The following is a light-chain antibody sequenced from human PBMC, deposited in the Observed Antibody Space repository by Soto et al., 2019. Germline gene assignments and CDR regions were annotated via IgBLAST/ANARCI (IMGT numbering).Light chain of an antibody. CDR3: CSYAGSSTFV. CDR2: EGS. V-gene: IGLV2-23*03. Sequence: QSALTQPASVSGSPGQSITISCTGTSSDVGSYNLVSWYQQHPGEAPKLMIYEGSKRPSGVSNRFSGSKSGNTASLTISGLQAEDEVDYYCCSYAGSSTFVFGGGTKPIVL. J-gene: IGLJ2*01. CDR1: SSDVGSYNL.